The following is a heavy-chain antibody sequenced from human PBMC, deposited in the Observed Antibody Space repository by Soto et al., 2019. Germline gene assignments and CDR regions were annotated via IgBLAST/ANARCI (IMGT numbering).Heavy chain of an antibody. Sequence: QVQLVESGGGAVQPGASLRLSCVASGFDFTYYAMHWVRQAPGKGLESVAVMSSDGSKIHHTDSAKGRFTISRDNSKNTLYLQMNSLRKEDTAVYFCAKDEGVGGTLGLFDYWGQGTLVSVSS. CDR3: AKDEGVGGTLGLFDY. D-gene: IGHD1-26*01. CDR1: GFDFTYYA. J-gene: IGHJ4*02. CDR2: MSSDGSKI. V-gene: IGHV3-30*18.